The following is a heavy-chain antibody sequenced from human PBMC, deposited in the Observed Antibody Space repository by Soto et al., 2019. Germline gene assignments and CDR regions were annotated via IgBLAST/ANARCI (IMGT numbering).Heavy chain of an antibody. V-gene: IGHV3-30-3*01. CDR2: ISYDGSNK. CDR3: ARVAVEMATIHVFDY. D-gene: IGHD5-12*01. J-gene: IGHJ4*02. CDR1: GFTFSSYA. Sequence: QVQLVESGGGVVQPGRSLRLSCAASGFTFSSYAMHWVRQAPGKGLEWVAVISYDGSNKYYADSVKGRFTISRDNSKNTLYLQMNSLRAEDTAVYSCARVAVEMATIHVFDYWGQGTMGTVSS.